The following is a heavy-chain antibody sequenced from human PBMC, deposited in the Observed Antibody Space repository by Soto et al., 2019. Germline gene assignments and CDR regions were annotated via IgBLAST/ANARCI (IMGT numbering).Heavy chain of an antibody. Sequence: EVQLVESGGGLVQPGGSLRLSCAASGFTFNNYWMSWVRQAPGKGLEWVANIKQDGSEKYYLDSVKGRCTISRDNAKNSLYLQMNSLRAEETAVYYCAKNNRDCSSTTCFVFDYWGQGPLVTVSS. CDR2: IKQDGSEK. J-gene: IGHJ4*02. CDR3: AKNNRDCSSTTCFVFDY. D-gene: IGHD2-2*01. CDR1: GFTFNNYW. V-gene: IGHV3-7*01.